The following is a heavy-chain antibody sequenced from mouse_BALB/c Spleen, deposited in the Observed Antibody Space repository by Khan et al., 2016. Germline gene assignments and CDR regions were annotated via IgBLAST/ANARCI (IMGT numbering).Heavy chain of an antibody. J-gene: IGHJ1*01. CDR2: ISSGGSYT. D-gene: IGHD2-14*01. CDR3: AREKVRRYGYFDV. CDR1: GFTFSSYG. Sequence: EVELVESGGDLVKPGGSLKLSCAASGFTFSSYGMSWVRQTPDKRLEWVATISSGGSYTYYPDSVKGRFTISRDTAKNTLYLQMSSLKSEDTAMDYRAREKVRRYGYFDVWGAGTTGTVSS. V-gene: IGHV5-6*01.